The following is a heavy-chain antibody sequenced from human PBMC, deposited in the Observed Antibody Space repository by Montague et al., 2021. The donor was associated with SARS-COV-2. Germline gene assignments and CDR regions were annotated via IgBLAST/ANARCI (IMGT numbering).Heavy chain of an antibody. J-gene: IGHJ4*02. D-gene: IGHD5-24*01. Sequence: SETRSLTCTVSGGSISSSSYYWGWIRQPPGKGLEWIGSIYYSGSTYYNPSLKSRVTISVDTSKNQLSLKLSSMTAADTAVYYCARGEEEVATGVDGYFDYWGQGILVTVS. V-gene: IGHV4-39*01. CDR3: ARGEEEVATGVDGYFDY. CDR1: GGSISSSSYY. CDR2: IYYSGST.